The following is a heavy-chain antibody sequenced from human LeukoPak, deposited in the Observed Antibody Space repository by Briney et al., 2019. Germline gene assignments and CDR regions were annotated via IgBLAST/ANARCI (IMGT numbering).Heavy chain of an antibody. V-gene: IGHV4-39*07. CDR2: ISYSGRT. D-gene: IGHD3-10*01. CDR3: ARGRAELLWFGGIDY. Sequence: SETLSLTCTVSGGSISSSSYYRGWIRQPPGKGLEWIGSISYSGRTYQNPSLKSRVTTSADTSKNRFSLNLSSVTAADTAVYYCARGRAELLWFGGIDYWGQGTLVTVSS. J-gene: IGHJ4*02. CDR1: GGSISSSSYY.